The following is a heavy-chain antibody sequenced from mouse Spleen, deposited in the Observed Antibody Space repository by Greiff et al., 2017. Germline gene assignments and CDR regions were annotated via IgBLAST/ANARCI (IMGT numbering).Heavy chain of an antibody. CDR3: ARNSFDY. CDR1: GYAFSSSW. CDR2: IYPGEGDT. V-gene: IGHV1-82*01. J-gene: IGHJ2*01. Sequence: QVQLQQSGPELVKPGASVKISCKASGYAFSSSWMNWVKQRPGKGLEWIGRIYPGEGDTNYNGKFKGKATLTADKSSSTAYMQLSSLTSEDSAVYFCARNSFDYWGQGTTLTVSS.